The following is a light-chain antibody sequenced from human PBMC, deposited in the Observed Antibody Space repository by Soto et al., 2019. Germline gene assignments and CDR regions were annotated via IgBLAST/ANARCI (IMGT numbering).Light chain of an antibody. Sequence: DIQMTQSPSSLSASVGDRVTITCRASQSISSYLNWYQQKPGKAPNLLIYAASSLQSGVPSRFSGSGSGTDFTLTISSLQPEDFATYYCQHSYSIPYTFGQGTKLEIK. CDR1: QSISSY. J-gene: IGKJ2*01. CDR3: QHSYSIPYT. CDR2: AAS. V-gene: IGKV1-39*01.